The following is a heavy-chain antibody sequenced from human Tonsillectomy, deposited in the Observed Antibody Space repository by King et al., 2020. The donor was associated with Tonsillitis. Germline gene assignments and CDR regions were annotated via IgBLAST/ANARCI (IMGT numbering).Heavy chain of an antibody. CDR2: LSYDGRHK. CDR1: GFTFSTYT. J-gene: IGHJ3*02. V-gene: IGHV3-30*01. CDR3: ARPIPPYCSSTSCQDAFDI. D-gene: IGHD2-2*01. Sequence: VQLVESGGGVVQPGRSLRLSCAASGFTFSTYTMHWVRQAPGKVLEWVAVLSYDGRHKYYADSVKGRFTISRDNSKNTLYLQMNSLRAEDTAVYYCARPIPPYCSSTSCQDAFDIWGQGTMVTVSS.